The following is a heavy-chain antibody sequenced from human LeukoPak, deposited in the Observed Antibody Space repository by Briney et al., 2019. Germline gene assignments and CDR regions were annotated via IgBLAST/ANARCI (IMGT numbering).Heavy chain of an antibody. CDR3: ARRYSGSYYPEYFDY. CDR2: IYPGDSDT. V-gene: IGHV5-51*01. D-gene: IGHD1-26*01. Sequence: GASLKISCKGSGYRFTSYWIGWVRQMPGKGLEWMGIIYPGDSDTRYSPSFQGQVTISADKSNSTAYLQWSSLKASDTAMYYCARRYSGSYYPEYFDYWGQGTLVTVSS. CDR1: GYRFTSYW. J-gene: IGHJ4*02.